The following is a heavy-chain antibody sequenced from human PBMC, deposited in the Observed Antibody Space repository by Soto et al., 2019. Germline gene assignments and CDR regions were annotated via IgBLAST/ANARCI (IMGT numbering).Heavy chain of an antibody. D-gene: IGHD3-22*01. CDR2: LWNDGNTK. J-gene: IGHJ4*02. CDR3: ARDYGDRGYDS. V-gene: IGHV3-33*01. Sequence: QVQLVESGGGVVQPGTSLRLSCAASGFTLSRNGMHWVRQAPGKGLEWVAILWNDGNTKYYADSVQGRFDISRDSSKNTLYLQMKSLRGAGTAVYYCARDYGDRGYDSWGQGTLVTVSS. CDR1: GFTLSRNG.